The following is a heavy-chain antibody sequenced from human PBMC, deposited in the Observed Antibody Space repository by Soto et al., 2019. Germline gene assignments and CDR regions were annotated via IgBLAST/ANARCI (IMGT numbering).Heavy chain of an antibody. CDR2: INHSGST. Sequence: SETLSLTCTVSGVSITSHYWSWIRQPPGRGLEWIANINHSGSTNYNPSLKSRVTISVDTSKNQFSLKLTSVTAADTAVYYCARDKITGLFDYWGQGTLVTVSS. V-gene: IGHV4-59*11. D-gene: IGHD2-8*02. CDR1: GVSITSHY. CDR3: ARDKITGLFDY. J-gene: IGHJ4*02.